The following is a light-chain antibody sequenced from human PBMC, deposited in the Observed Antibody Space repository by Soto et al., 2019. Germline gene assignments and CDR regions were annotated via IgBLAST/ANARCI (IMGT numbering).Light chain of an antibody. CDR1: SSNIGAGYE. CDR3: QSYDSSLSGYV. J-gene: IGLJ1*01. Sequence: QSVLTQPPSLSEAPGQRVTISCTGSSSNIGAGYEAHWYQQVPGTAPKLLIYENNNRPSGVPDRFSGSKSGTSASLATTGLQAEDEAEYYCQSYDSSLSGYVFGTGTQLTVL. V-gene: IGLV1-40*01. CDR2: ENN.